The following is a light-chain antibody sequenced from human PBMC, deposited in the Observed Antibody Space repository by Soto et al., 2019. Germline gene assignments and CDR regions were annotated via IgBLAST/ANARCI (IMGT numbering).Light chain of an antibody. CDR3: QQDYSYPRT. V-gene: IGKV1-8*01. Sequence: IQMTQSPSTLSASVGDRVTITCRASQGISSYLAWYQQNPVKAPKLLIYAASTLQSGVPSRFGGSGSGTDFTLTISCLQSEDFATYYCQQDYSYPRTFGQGTKLEIK. CDR1: QGISSY. J-gene: IGKJ2*01. CDR2: AAS.